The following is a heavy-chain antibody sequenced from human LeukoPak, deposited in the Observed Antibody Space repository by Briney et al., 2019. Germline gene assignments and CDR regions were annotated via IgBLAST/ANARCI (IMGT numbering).Heavy chain of an antibody. CDR1: GFTFSSYA. J-gene: IGHJ3*02. V-gene: IGHV3-21*01. CDR3: AREGSYYVGAFDI. Sequence: GGSLRLSCAASGFTFSSYAMSWVRQAPGKGLEWVSSISSSSSYIYYADSVKGRFTISRDNAKNSLYLQMNSLRAEDTAVYYCAREGSYYVGAFDIWGQGTMVTVSS. D-gene: IGHD1-26*01. CDR2: ISSSSSYI.